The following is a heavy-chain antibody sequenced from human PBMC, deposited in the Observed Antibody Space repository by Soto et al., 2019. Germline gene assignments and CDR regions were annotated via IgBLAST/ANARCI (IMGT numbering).Heavy chain of an antibody. Sequence: QVQLVQSGAEVKKPGASVKVSCKASGYTFTNYDINWVRQATGQGLEWMGWINPKSGNTGYAQQVQGRVIMTRSTSISAAYMELSSLRSEDTAVYYCVRVYGEIDYWGQGTLVTVSS. J-gene: IGHJ4*02. CDR3: VRVYGEIDY. D-gene: IGHD4-17*01. CDR1: GYTFTNYD. V-gene: IGHV1-8*01. CDR2: INPKSGNT.